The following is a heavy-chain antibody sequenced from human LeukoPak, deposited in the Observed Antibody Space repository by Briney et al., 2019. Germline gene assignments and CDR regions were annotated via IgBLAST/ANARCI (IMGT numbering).Heavy chain of an antibody. CDR3: AKAARSDSTDY. CDR1: GFTFSSYA. Sequence: GGSLRLSCAASGFTFSSYAMNWVRQAPGKGLEWVSAISGSGGNTYYAGSVKGRFTISRDNSKNTLYLQMNSLRAEDTAVYYCAKAARSDSTDYWGQGTLVTVSS. CDR2: ISGSGGNT. D-gene: IGHD2-21*02. J-gene: IGHJ4*02. V-gene: IGHV3-23*01.